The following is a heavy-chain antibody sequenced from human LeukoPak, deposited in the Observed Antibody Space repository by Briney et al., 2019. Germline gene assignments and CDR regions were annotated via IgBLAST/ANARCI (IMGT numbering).Heavy chain of an antibody. D-gene: IGHD4-17*01. V-gene: IGHV1-2*02. CDR1: GYTFTGYY. J-gene: IGHJ4*02. Sequence: ASVKVSCKASGYTFTGYYMRWVRQAPGQGLEWMGWINPNSGGTNYAQKFQGRVTMTRDTSISTAYMELSRLRSDDTAVYYCARLQEAYMTTVTTFKYWGQGTLVTVSS. CDR2: INPNSGGT. CDR3: ARLQEAYMTTVTTFKY.